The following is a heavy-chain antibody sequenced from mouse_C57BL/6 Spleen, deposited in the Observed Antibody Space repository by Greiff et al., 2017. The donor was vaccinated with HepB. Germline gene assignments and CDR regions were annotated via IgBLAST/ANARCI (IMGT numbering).Heavy chain of an antibody. CDR1: GYTFTDYY. V-gene: IGHV1-26*01. Sequence: VQLQQSGPELVKPGASVKISCKASGYTFTDYYMNWVKQSHGKSLEWIGDINPNNGGTSYNQKFKGKATLTVDKSSSTAYMELRSLTSEDSAVYYCARLTGYDEYYAMDYWGQGTSVTVSS. CDR2: INPNNGGT. CDR3: ARLTGYDEYYAMDY. J-gene: IGHJ4*01. D-gene: IGHD2-2*01.